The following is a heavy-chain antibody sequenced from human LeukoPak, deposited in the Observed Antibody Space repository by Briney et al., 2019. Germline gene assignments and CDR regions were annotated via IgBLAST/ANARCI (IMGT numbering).Heavy chain of an antibody. D-gene: IGHD4-17*01. CDR1: GGSISSYY. CDR2: IYYSGRT. J-gene: IGHJ5*02. V-gene: IGHV4-59*01. CDR3: ARGSYAFDP. Sequence: SETLSLTCTVSGGSISSYYWNWIRQSPGKGLEWIGHIYYSGRTNYNPSLKSRVTISLDTSKNHFSLKLTSVTAADTAVYYCARGSYAFDPWGQGTLVTVSS.